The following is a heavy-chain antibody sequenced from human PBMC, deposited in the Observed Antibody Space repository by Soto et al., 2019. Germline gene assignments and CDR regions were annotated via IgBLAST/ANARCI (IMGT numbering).Heavy chain of an antibody. D-gene: IGHD2-8*02. V-gene: IGHV3-23*01. CDR3: AKATATGGGAFDI. J-gene: IGHJ3*02. CDR2: ISGSGGSA. Sequence: EVQLLESGGGLVQPGGSLRLSCAASEFTFSTYAMSWVRQAPGKGLEWVSSISGSGGSAYYADSVKGRFTISRDNSKNTLYLQMSSLRAEDTAVYYCAKATATGGGAFDICGQGTMVTVSS. CDR1: EFTFSTYA.